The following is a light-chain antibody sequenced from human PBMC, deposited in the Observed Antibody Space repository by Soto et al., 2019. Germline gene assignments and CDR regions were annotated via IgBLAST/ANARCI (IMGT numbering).Light chain of an antibody. Sequence: DIQMTQSPSTLAAPLGDRVTITCRASQTINNWLAWYQQKPGKAPKLLIYDASSLESGVPSRFSGSGSGTEFTLTISSLQPDDFATYYCQQYNSSPWTFGQGTKVDIK. CDR1: QTINNW. J-gene: IGKJ1*01. CDR3: QQYNSSPWT. V-gene: IGKV1-5*01. CDR2: DAS.